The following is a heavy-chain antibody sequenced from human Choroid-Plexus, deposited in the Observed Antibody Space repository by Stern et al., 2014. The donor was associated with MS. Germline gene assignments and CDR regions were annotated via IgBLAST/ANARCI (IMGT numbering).Heavy chain of an antibody. CDR1: GYIFTGYY. V-gene: IGHV1-2*02. D-gene: IGHD3-3*01. Sequence: QMQLVQSGAEVKKPGASVTVSCKTSGYIFTGYYIHWVRQAPGQGLEWMAWINPHTGGTKYAQKFQGRVPMSRDTSISTAYVELSSLTSDDTAVYYCARDQRGITICGVVTDYYYLGMDVWGQGTTVTVSS. CDR2: INPHTGGT. J-gene: IGHJ6*02. CDR3: ARDQRGITICGVVTDYYYLGMDV.